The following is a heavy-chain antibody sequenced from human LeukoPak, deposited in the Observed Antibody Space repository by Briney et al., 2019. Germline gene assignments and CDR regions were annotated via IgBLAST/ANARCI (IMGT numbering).Heavy chain of an antibody. V-gene: IGHV3-73*01. Sequence: PGGNLRLSCAASGFTFGGSAMHWVRQASGKGLEWVGRIRSRANSYATAYAAAVKGMFSISRDDSKNTAYLQMNSLKTEDTAVYYCTRHAHGSGSYYPSYYYRMDGWGQATTVTVSS. CDR2: IRSRANSYAT. D-gene: IGHD3-10*01. CDR3: TRHAHGSGSYYPSYYYRMDG. CDR1: GFTFGGSA. J-gene: IGHJ6*02.